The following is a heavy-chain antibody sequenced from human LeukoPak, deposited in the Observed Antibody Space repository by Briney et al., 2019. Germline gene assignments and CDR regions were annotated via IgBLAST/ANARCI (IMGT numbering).Heavy chain of an antibody. CDR1: GFTFSSYA. Sequence: GGSLRLSCAASGFTFSSYAMSWVRQAPGKGLEWVSAISGSGGSTYYADSVKGRFTISRDNSKNTLYLQMNSLRAEDTAVYYCANSRVYYYDSSGYWEFDYWGQGTLVTVSS. V-gene: IGHV3-23*01. CDR3: ANSRVYYYDSSGYWEFDY. CDR2: ISGSGGST. D-gene: IGHD3-22*01. J-gene: IGHJ4*02.